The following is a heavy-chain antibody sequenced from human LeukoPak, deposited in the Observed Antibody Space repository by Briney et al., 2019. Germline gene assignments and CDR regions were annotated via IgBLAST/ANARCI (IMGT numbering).Heavy chain of an antibody. CDR2: IWYDGSNK. V-gene: IGHV3-33*08. J-gene: IGHJ4*02. CDR3: ATGSDYDSSGYYFL. Sequence: GGSLRLSCAASGFTLSNHWMHWVRQAPGKGLEWVAVIWYDGSNKYYADSVKGRFTISRDNSKNTLYLQMNSLRAEDTAVYYCATGSDYDSSGYYFLWGQGTLVTVSS. CDR1: GFTLSNHW. D-gene: IGHD3-22*01.